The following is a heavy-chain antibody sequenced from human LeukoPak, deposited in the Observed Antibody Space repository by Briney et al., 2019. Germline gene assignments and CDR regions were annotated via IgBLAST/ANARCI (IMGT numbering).Heavy chain of an antibody. CDR3: ARVLPYDYINRFDR. Sequence: GGSLRLSCAASGFTFDDYGMSWVRHAPGKGLEWVSGINWSGGSTGYADSVKGRFTISRDNAKNSLYLQMNSLRAEDTAVYYCARVLPYDYINRFDRWGQGTLVTVSS. CDR1: GFTFDDYG. J-gene: IGHJ5*02. D-gene: IGHD4-11*01. CDR2: INWSGGST. V-gene: IGHV3-20*04.